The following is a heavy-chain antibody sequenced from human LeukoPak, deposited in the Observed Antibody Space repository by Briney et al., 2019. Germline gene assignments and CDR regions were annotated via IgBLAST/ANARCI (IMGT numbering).Heavy chain of an antibody. J-gene: IGHJ4*02. CDR3: ARDPAPYDSSGYNY. Sequence: KPGGPLRLSCAASGFTFSSYSMNWVRQAPGKGLEWVSSISSSSSYIYYADSVKGRFTISRDNAKNSLYLQMNSLRAEDTAVYYCARDPAPYDSSGYNYWGQGTLVTVSS. CDR1: GFTFSSYS. CDR2: ISSSSSYI. V-gene: IGHV3-21*01. D-gene: IGHD3-22*01.